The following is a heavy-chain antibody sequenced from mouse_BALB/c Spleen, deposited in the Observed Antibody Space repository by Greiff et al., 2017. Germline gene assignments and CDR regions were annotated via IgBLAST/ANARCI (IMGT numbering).Heavy chain of an antibody. V-gene: IGHV5-17*02. D-gene: IGHD1-1*01. J-gene: IGHJ2*01. Sequence: VQLKESGGGLVQPGGSRKLSCAASGFTFSSFGMHWVRQAPEKGLEWVAYISSGSSTIYYADTVKGRFTISRDNPKNTLFLQMTSLRSEDTAMYYCARGSYYGGYFDYWGQGTTLTVSS. CDR2: ISSGSSTI. CDR1: GFTFSSFG. CDR3: ARGSYYGGYFDY.